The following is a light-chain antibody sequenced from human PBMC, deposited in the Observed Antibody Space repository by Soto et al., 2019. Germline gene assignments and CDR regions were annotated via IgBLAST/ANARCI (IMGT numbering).Light chain of an antibody. J-gene: IGLJ2*01. V-gene: IGLV4-69*01. CDR3: QTWDTDSVV. CDR2: VNSDGSH. Sequence: QPVLTQSPSASASLGASVKLTCTLSSGHSSYPIAWHQQQSEKGPRYLMKVNSDGSHNKGDGIPDRFSGSSSGAERYLTISSLQSEDEADYYCQTWDTDSVVFGGGTKLTVL. CDR1: SGHSSYP.